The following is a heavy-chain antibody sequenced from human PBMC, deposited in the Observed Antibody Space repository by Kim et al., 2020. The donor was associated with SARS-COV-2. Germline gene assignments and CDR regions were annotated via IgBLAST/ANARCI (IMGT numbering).Heavy chain of an antibody. J-gene: IGHJ4*02. D-gene: IGHD3-22*01. V-gene: IGHV4-39*01. CDR1: GGSISSSSYY. CDR3: ARHAVNYYDSLIFDY. Sequence: SETLSLTCTVSGGSISSSSYYWGWIRQPPGKGLEWIGSIYYSGSTYYNPSLKSRVTISVDTSKNQFSLKLSPVTAADTAVYYCARHAVNYYDSLIFDYWGQGTLVTVSS. CDR2: IYYSGST.